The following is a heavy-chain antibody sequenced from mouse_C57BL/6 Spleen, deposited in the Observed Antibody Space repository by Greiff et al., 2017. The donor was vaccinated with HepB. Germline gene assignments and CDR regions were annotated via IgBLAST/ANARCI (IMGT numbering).Heavy chain of an antibody. V-gene: IGHV3-6*01. J-gene: IGHJ1*03. CDR1: GYSITSGYY. CDR2: ISYDGSN. CDR3: ARDCAFDV. Sequence: EVQLQESGPGLVKPSQSLSLTCSVTGYSITSGYYWNWIRQFPGNQLEWMGYISYDGSNNYNPSLKNRISITRDTSKNQFFLKLNSVTTEDTATYYCARDCAFDVWGTGTTVTVSS.